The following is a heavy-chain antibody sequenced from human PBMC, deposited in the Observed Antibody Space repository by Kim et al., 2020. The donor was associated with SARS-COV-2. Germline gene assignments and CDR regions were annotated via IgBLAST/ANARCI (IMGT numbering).Heavy chain of an antibody. CDR3: ARGLLYYCYYMDV. J-gene: IGHJ6*03. D-gene: IGHD2-15*01. V-gene: IGHV3-7*01. Sequence: YVDSVKGRLTVPRDNVKNLLYLQMNSLGADDTAVYYCARGLLYYCYYMDVWGKGTTVTVSS.